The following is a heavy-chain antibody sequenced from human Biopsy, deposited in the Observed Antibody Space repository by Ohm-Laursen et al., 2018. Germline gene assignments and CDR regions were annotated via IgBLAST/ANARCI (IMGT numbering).Heavy chain of an antibody. CDR2: INVYSNKK. V-gene: IGHV3-48*04. CDR1: EFTFSGYS. J-gene: IGHJ4*02. CDR3: ARGANPFHY. D-gene: IGHD4/OR15-4a*01. Sequence: SLRLSCAAFEFTFSGYSMNWVRQAPGRGLEWVSYINVYSNKKYYADSVKGRFIVSRDNDKNSLYLQMNSLRADDTAVYYCARGANPFHYWGRGTLVTVSS.